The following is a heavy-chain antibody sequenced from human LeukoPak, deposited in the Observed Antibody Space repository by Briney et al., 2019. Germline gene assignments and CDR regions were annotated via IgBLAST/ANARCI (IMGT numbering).Heavy chain of an antibody. V-gene: IGHV5-10-1*01. Sequence: GESLKISCKGSGYSFTSYWISWVRQMPGKGLEWMGRIDPSDSYTNYSPSFQGHVTISADKSINTAYLQWSSLKASDTAMYYCARHGSGYCSGGSCYSGALDDYWGQGTLVTVSS. CDR3: ARHGSGYCSGGSCYSGALDDY. D-gene: IGHD2-15*01. J-gene: IGHJ4*02. CDR2: IDPSDSYT. CDR1: GYSFTSYW.